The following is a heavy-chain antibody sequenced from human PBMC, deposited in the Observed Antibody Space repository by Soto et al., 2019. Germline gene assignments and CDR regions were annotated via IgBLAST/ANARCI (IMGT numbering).Heavy chain of an antibody. V-gene: IGHV3-30*18. CDR3: AKGDRIAAAGPFDY. J-gene: IGHJ4*02. CDR1: GFTFSSYG. D-gene: IGHD6-13*01. CDR2: ISYDGSNK. Sequence: QVQLVESGGGVVQPGRSLRLSCAASGFTFSSYGMHWVRQAPGKGLEWVAVISYDGSNKYYADFVKGRFTISRDNSKNTLYLQMNSLRAEDTAVYYCAKGDRIAAAGPFDYWGQGTLVTVSS.